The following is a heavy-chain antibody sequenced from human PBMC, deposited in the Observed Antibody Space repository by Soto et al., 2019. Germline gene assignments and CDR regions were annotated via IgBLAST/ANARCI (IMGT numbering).Heavy chain of an antibody. CDR2: IYYSGSA. D-gene: IGHD3-3*01. V-gene: IGHV4-59*01. CDR3: ASKAIFGVVISTNWFDP. Sequence: PSETLSLTCTVSGGSISSYYWSWIRQPPGKGLEWIGYIYYSGSANYNPSLKSRVTISVDTSKNQFSLKLSSVTAADTAVYYCASKAIFGVVISTNWFDPWGQGTLVTVSS. CDR1: GGSISSYY. J-gene: IGHJ5*02.